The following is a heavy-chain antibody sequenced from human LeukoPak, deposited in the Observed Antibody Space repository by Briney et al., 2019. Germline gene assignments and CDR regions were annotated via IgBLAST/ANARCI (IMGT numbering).Heavy chain of an antibody. CDR2: ISAYNGNT. V-gene: IGHV1-18*01. D-gene: IGHD5-18*01. CDR1: GYTFTSYG. CDR3: ARVVQLWSPFDY. Sequence: ASVKVSCKASGYTFTSYGISWVRQAPGKGFEWMGWISAYNGNTNYAQKLQGRVTMTTDTSTSTAYMELRSLRSDDTAVYYCARVVQLWSPFDYWGQGTLVTVSS. J-gene: IGHJ4*02.